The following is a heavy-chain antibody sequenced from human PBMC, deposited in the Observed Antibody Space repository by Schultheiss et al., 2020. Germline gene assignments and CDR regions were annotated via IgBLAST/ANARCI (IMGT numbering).Heavy chain of an antibody. CDR1: GGSIIHYY. CDR2: IYYSGST. V-gene: IGHV4-59*01. J-gene: IGHJ6*02. CDR3: ARRRIVGAYYYGMDV. D-gene: IGHD1-26*01. Sequence: SETLSLTCTVSGGSIIHYYWSWIRQPPGKGLEWIGQIYYSGSTNYNPSLKSRVTISVDTSKNQFSLRLSSVTAADTAVYYCARRRIVGAYYYGMDVWGQGTTVTVSS.